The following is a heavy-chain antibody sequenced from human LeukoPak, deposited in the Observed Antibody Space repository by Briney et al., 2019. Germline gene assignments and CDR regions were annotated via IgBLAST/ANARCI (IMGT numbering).Heavy chain of an antibody. CDR3: AREYSAFDY. D-gene: IGHD5-12*01. J-gene: IGHJ4*02. CDR1: GDPISTSSDY. CDR2: IYYSGST. V-gene: IGHV4-61*08. Sequence: SETLSLTCTVSGDPISTSSDYERTWIRQPPRKGLEWIGYIYYSGSTNYNPSLQSRVTISVDTANNQFPLKLTSVTAADTAVYYCAREYSAFDYWGQGTLVTVSS.